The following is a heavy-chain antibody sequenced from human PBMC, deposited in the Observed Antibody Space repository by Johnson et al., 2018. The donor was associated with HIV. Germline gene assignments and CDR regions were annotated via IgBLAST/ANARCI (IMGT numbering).Heavy chain of an antibody. CDR3: ASNPLSDAFDI. J-gene: IGHJ3*02. V-gene: IGHV3-33*01. Sequence: QVQLVESGGGVVQPGRSLRLSCAASGFTFSNYGMHWVRQAPGKGLEWVAVIWYDGSNKYYADSVKGRFTISRDNSKNTLYLQMNSLRAEDTAVYYCASNPLSDAFDIWGQGTMVTVSS. CDR1: GFTFSNYG. CDR2: IWYDGSNK.